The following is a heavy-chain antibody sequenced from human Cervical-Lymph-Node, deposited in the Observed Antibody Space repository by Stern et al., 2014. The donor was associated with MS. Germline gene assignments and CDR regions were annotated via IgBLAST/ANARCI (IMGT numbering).Heavy chain of an antibody. J-gene: IGHJ5*02. CDR1: GDTFRRHA. CDR2: FIPIFGTS. Sequence: QVQLVESGAEVKKPGSSVKVSCKASGDTFRRHAISWVRLAPGQGLEWMGEFIPIFGTSNYAQKFQGRVTITADESTNTAHMELRSLRSDDTAVYYCAREGDYGQNSVFWFDPWGQGTLVTVSS. D-gene: IGHD4-17*01. V-gene: IGHV1-69*01. CDR3: AREGDYGQNSVFWFDP.